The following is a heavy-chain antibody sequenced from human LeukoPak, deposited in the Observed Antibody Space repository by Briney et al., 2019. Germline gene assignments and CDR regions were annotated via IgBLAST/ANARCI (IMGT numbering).Heavy chain of an antibody. CDR3: ARGGVYSNY. Sequence: SETLSLTCTVSGGSISSYYWSWIRQPPGKGLEWIGYIYYSGSTNYNPSLKSRVTISVDTSKNQFSLKLSSVTAADTAVYYCARGGVYSNYWGQGTLVTVSS. CDR1: GGSISSYY. J-gene: IGHJ4*02. V-gene: IGHV4-59*12. CDR2: IYYSGST. D-gene: IGHD6-13*01.